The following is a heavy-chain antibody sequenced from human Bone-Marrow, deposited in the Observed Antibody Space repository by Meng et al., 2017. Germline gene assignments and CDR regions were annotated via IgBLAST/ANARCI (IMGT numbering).Heavy chain of an antibody. Sequence: VTRVQTAAQVKKPGAPVKVSCQASGYTFISYAINWVRQATGQGLEWMGWMKPNSGNTGYAQKFQGRVTMTRNTSISTAYMELSSLRSEDTAVYYCARGYDSSGYYYKYWGQGTLVTVSS. D-gene: IGHD3-22*01. CDR1: GYTFISYA. J-gene: IGHJ4*02. CDR2: MKPNSGNT. V-gene: IGHV1-8*01. CDR3: ARGYDSSGYYYKY.